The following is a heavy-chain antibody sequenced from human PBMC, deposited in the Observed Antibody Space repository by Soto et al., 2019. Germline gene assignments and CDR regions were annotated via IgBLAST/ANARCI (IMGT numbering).Heavy chain of an antibody. D-gene: IGHD3-10*01. J-gene: IGHJ4*02. CDR3: ARQYYFGSGSYYNPPFDF. V-gene: IGHV4-39*01. CDR1: GGSISSSRYY. Sequence: SETLSLTCAVSGGSISSSRYYWVWIRQPPGKGLEWIGSIYYSGNTYYNPSLKSRVTISVDTAKNQFSLKLSSVTAADTAVYYCARQYYFGSGSYYNPPFDFWGQGTLVPVSS. CDR2: IYYSGNT.